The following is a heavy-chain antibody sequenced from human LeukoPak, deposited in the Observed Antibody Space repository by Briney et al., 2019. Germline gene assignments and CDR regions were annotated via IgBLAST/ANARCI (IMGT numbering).Heavy chain of an antibody. CDR2: LSGSGGST. CDR1: GFTFSIYA. V-gene: IGHV3-23*01. CDR3: AKEPFSYYYYYMDV. J-gene: IGHJ6*03. Sequence: GGSLRLSCAASGFTFSIYAMSWVREAPGKGLEGVSALSGSGGSTYYADSVKGRFTISRDNSKNTLYLQMNSLRAEDTPVYYCAKEPFSYYYYYMDVWGKGTTVTVSS.